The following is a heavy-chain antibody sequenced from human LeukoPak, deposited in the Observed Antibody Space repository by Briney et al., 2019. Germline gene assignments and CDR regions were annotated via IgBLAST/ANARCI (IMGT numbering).Heavy chain of an antibody. CDR2: IYYSGST. CDR3: ARTRSSWYAWFDP. V-gene: IGHV4-59*01. D-gene: IGHD6-13*01. CDR1: GGSISSYY. J-gene: IGHJ5*02. Sequence: PSETLSLTCTVSGGSISSYYWSWIRQPPGKGLEWIGYIYYSGSTNYNPSLKSRVTISVDTSKNQFSLKLSSVTAADTAVYYCARTRSSWYAWFDPWGQGTQVTVSS.